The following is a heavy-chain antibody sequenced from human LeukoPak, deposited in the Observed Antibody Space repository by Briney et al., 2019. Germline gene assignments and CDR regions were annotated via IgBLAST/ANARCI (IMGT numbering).Heavy chain of an antibody. CDR1: GFTFSSYD. V-gene: IGHV3-48*03. D-gene: IGHD1-1*01. CDR2: IHSSGATI. CDR3: ARKLTGTTYFDW. J-gene: IGHJ4*02. Sequence: TGGSLRLSCAASGFTFSSYDMSWVRQAPGKGLEWVSYIHSSGATIYYADSVRGRFTISRDSAKNSVYLRMNSLRAEDTALYYCARKLTGTTYFDWWGQGALVTVSS.